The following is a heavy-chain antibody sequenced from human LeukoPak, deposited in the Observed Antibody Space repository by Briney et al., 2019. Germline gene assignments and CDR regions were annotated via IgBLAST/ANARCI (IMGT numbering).Heavy chain of an antibody. CDR3: ARVDRGIHGFVWFDP. D-gene: IGHD3-10*01. V-gene: IGHV4-39*01. Sequence: SETLSLTCTVSGGSISSSSYYWGWIRQPPGKGLEWIGSIYYSGSTYYNPSLKSRVTISVDTSKNQFSLKLSSVTAADTAVYYCARVDRGIHGFVWFDPWGQGTLVTVSS. CDR2: IYYSGST. CDR1: GGSISSSSYY. J-gene: IGHJ5*02.